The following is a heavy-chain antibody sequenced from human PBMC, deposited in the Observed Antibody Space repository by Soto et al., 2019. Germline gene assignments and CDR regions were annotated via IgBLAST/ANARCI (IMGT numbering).Heavy chain of an antibody. CDR1: GGSITSSGYY. D-gene: IGHD2-2*01. V-gene: IGHV4-31*03. Sequence: QVQLQESGPGLVKPSQTLSLTCTVSGGSITSSGYYWSWIRQHPGEGLEWIGFTSNSGSTAYNPSLKSRVTISVDPSSNQSSPNLKSVTAADTAVYYCATGGGSTKVDYWGQGTLVTVSP. J-gene: IGHJ4*02. CDR2: TSNSGST. CDR3: ATGGGSTKVDY.